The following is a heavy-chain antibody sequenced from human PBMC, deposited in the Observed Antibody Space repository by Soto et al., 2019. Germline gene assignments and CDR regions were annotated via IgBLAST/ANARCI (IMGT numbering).Heavy chain of an antibody. CDR1: GYTFNTYF. J-gene: IGHJ4*02. V-gene: IGHV1-18*01. CDR2: ISPHNGNT. CDR3: ARDTGDSFDY. Sequence: HVQLVQSGGESKKPGASVKVSCNTSGYTFNTYFITWVRQAPGQVVEWMGWISPHNGNTNYAEKFQGRVTMTADTIPKTAYMELRKLRIDDTAVDYCARDTGDSFDYWGQGTPVTVSS.